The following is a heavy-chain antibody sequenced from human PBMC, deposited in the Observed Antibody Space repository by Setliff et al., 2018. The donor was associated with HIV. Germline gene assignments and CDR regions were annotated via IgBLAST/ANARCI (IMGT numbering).Heavy chain of an antibody. CDR3: ARVGSSSWSVDFDY. CDR2: ICHSGST. J-gene: IGHJ4*02. V-gene: IGHV4-38-2*02. D-gene: IGHD6-13*01. CDR1: GYSISSGYY. Sequence: SETLSLTCTVSGYSISSGYYWGWIRQPPGKGLEWIGSICHSGSTYYNPSLKSRVTMSVDTSKNQFSLTLSSVAAADTAVCYCARVGSSSWSVDFDYWGQGTLVTVSS.